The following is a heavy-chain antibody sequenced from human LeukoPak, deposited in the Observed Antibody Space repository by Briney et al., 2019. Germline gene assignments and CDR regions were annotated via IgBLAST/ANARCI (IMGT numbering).Heavy chain of an antibody. J-gene: IGHJ5*02. Sequence: GGSLRLSCAASVFSVSRNCMNWVRQAPGKGLEWVSFIYSGDSTYYADSVKGRFTISRDNSKNAVFLQMNRLRAEDTAVYYCAREMLAAVVAQSWGQGTLVTVSS. CDR3: AREMLAAVVAQS. CDR2: IYSGDST. V-gene: IGHV3-53*01. D-gene: IGHD6-13*01. CDR1: VFSVSRNC.